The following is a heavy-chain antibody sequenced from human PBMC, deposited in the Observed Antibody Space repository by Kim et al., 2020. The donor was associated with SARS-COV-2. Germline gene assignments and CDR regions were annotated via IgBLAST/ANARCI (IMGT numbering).Heavy chain of an antibody. CDR1: GYTFTSYA. CDR3: ARAEYCSSTSCPSGPDY. CDR2: INTNTGNP. D-gene: IGHD2-2*01. Sequence: ASVKVSCKASGYTFTSYAMNWVRQAPGQGLEWMGWINTNTGNPTYAQGFTGRFVFSLDTSVSTAYLQISSLKAEDTAVYYCARAEYCSSTSCPSGPDYWGQGTLVTVSS. V-gene: IGHV7-4-1*02. J-gene: IGHJ4*02.